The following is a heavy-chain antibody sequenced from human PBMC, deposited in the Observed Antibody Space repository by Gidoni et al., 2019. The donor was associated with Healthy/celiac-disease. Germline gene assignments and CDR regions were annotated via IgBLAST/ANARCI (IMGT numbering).Heavy chain of an antibody. J-gene: IGHJ4*02. D-gene: IGHD1-26*01. CDR1: RFPFCGSA. CDR3: TRHFYSGSYYADY. V-gene: IGHV3-73*02. CDR2: IRSKANSYAT. Sequence: EVQLVESGGVLVQPGGSLTPSCPAPRFPFCGSAMHWVRQAPGKGLEWVGRIRSKANSYATAYAASVKGRFTISRDDSKNTAYLQMNSLKTEDTAVYYCTRHFYSGSYYADYWGQGTLVTVSS.